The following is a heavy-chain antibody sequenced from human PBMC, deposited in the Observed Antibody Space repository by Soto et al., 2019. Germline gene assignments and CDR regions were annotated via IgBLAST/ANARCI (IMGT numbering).Heavy chain of an antibody. CDR2: ISAYNGNT. CDR1: GYTFTSYG. J-gene: IGHJ4*02. D-gene: IGHD5-12*01. Sequence: ASVKVSCKASGYTFTSYGISWVRQAPGQGLEWMGWISAYNGNTNYAQKLQGWVTMTRDTSISTAYMELSRLRSDDTAVYYCARGSVATTVADYWGQGTLVTVSS. CDR3: ARGSVATTVADY. V-gene: IGHV1-18*01.